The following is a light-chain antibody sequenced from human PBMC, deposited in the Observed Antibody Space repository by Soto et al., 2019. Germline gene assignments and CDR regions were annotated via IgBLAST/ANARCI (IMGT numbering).Light chain of an antibody. CDR2: GAS. CDR3: QQYNKGPPMT. Sequence: EMGVTQSPGTLSLSLWEKANLSCGGIQSVSCCRLAWFQQISGQAPRLLIYGASTRATGIPARFSGSGSGTEFTLTISSLQSEDFAVYYCQQYNKGPPMTVGQGASLGIK. V-gene: IGKV3-15*01. J-gene: IGKJ5*01. CDR1: QSVSCCR.